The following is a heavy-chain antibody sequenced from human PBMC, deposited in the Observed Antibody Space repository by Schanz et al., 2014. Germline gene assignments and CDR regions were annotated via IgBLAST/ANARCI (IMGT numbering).Heavy chain of an antibody. CDR3: ARAHGNNWYGKGLDY. J-gene: IGHJ4*02. Sequence: VQLLESGGGLVQPGGSLRLSCAASGFTFTTHSMTWVRQAPGKGLEWVAVIWSDGSTKYYADSVKGRFTISRDNSKNTLYLQMNSLRADDTAVYFCARAHGNNWYGKGLDYWGQGTQVTVSS. CDR1: GFTFTTHS. D-gene: IGHD1-1*01. V-gene: IGHV3-33*08. CDR2: IWSDGSTK.